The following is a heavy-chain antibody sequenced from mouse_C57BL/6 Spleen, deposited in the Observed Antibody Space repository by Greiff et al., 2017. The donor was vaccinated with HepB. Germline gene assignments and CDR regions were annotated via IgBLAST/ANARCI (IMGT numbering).Heavy chain of an antibody. CDR3: AMITTGAMDY. Sequence: QVQLQQPGAELVRPGSSVKLSCKASGYTFTSYWMHWVKQRPIQGLEWIGNIDPSDSETHYNQKFKDKATLTVDKSPSTAYMQLSSLTSEDSAVYYCAMITTGAMDYWGQRTSVTVSS. CDR2: IDPSDSET. D-gene: IGHD2-4*01. CDR1: GYTFTSYW. V-gene: IGHV1-52*01. J-gene: IGHJ4*01.